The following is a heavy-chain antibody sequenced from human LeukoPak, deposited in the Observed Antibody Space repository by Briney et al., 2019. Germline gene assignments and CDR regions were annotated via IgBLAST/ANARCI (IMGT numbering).Heavy chain of an antibody. J-gene: IGHJ4*02. CDR2: IYYSGST. Sequence: SETLSLTCTVSGDSISSGIYYWGWIRQPPGKGLEWIGSIYYSGSTYYNPSLKSRVTTSVDTSKNQFSLRLSSVTAADTAVYYCARVTGYMVEDYFDYWGQGTLVTVSS. CDR1: GDSISSGIYY. V-gene: IGHV4-39*07. CDR3: ARVTGYMVEDYFDY. D-gene: IGHD6-13*01.